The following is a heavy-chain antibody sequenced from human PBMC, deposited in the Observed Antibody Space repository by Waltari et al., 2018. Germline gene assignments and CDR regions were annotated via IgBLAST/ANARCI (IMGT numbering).Heavy chain of an antibody. CDR3: ARVQIGYSSSPRGGWYFDL. V-gene: IGHV3-7*01. CDR2: IKQDGSEK. Sequence: EVQLVESGGGLVQPGGSLRLSCAASGFTFSSYWMSWVRQAPGKGLEWVANIKQDGSEKYYVDSVKGRFTISRDNAKNSLYLQMNSLRAEDTAVYYCARVQIGYSSSPRGGWYFDLWGRDTLVTVSS. CDR1: GFTFSSYW. D-gene: IGHD6-6*01. J-gene: IGHJ2*01.